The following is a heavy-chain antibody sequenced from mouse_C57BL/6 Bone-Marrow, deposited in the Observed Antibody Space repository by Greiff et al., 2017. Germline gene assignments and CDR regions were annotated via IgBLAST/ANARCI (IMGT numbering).Heavy chain of an antibody. D-gene: IGHD1-1*01. Sequence: EVQLVESGGGLVKPGGSLKLSCAASGFTFSSYAMSWVRQTPEKRLEWVATISDGGSYTYYPDNVKGRFTISRYNDKNNLYLQMSHLKSEDTAMYYCASSFFYYAMDYWGQGTSVTVSS. CDR1: GFTFSSYA. CDR2: ISDGGSYT. CDR3: ASSFFYYAMDY. J-gene: IGHJ4*01. V-gene: IGHV5-4*01.